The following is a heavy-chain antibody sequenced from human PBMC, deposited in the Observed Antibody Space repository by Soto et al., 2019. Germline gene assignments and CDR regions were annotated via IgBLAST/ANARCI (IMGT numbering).Heavy chain of an antibody. CDR2: ISSSSSYI. Sequence: EGSLRLSCAASGFTFSSYSMNWVHQAPGKGLEWVSSISSSSSYIYYADSVKCRFTISRDNAKNSLYLQMNSLRAEDTAVYYCARVPYSSRTSFFPGYDMDDRGQVTTVT. CDR3: ARVPYSSRTSFFPGYDMDD. D-gene: IGHD2-2*01. CDR1: GFTFSSYS. V-gene: IGHV3-21*01. J-gene: IGHJ6*02.